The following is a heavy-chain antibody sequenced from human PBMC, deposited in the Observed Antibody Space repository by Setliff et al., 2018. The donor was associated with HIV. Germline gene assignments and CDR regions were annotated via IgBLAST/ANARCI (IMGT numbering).Heavy chain of an antibody. V-gene: IGHV4-61*02. Sequence: SETLSLTCTISGGSLDSGNYYWSWIRQPAGRGLEWIGRASPSGSSNYSPSLKSRVSISIDTSKQFSLNVRSLTAADTAVYYCARSNSGSGTGRGYYYHMDVWGNGTTVTVSS. CDR1: GGSLDSGNYY. D-gene: IGHD3-9*01. J-gene: IGHJ6*03. CDR2: ASPSGSS. CDR3: ARSNSGSGTGRGYYYHMDV.